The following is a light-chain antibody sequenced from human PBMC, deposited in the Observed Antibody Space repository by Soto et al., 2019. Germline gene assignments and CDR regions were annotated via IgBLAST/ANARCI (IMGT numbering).Light chain of an antibody. Sequence: EMVMTQSPATLSVSPGYRSTLSCRASQIVSSNLAWYQQKPGHAPRLLICGASTRATGIPARFSGSGSGTEFTLTISNLQSEDFAVYYCQQYNSWPRTFGEGTKVDIK. CDR1: QIVSSN. V-gene: IGKV3-15*01. CDR2: GAS. CDR3: QQYNSWPRT. J-gene: IGKJ1*01.